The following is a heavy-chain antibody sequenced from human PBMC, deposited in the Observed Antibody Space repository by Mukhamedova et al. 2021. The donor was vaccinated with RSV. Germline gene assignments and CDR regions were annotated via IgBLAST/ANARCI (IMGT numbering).Heavy chain of an antibody. CDR3: AGELSSSGTNYYYYMDV. CDR2: ST. V-gene: IGHV4-39*01. Sequence: STYYNPSLKSRVTISVDTSKNQFSLKLSSVTAADTAVYYCAGELSSSGTNYYYYMDVCGKGTTVTVSS. J-gene: IGHJ6*03. D-gene: IGHD6-6*01.